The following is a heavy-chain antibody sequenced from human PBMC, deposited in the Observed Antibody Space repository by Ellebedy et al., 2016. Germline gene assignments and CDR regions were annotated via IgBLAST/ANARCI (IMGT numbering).Heavy chain of an antibody. D-gene: IGHD2-21*01. CDR3: ARTKFLFRSMDV. V-gene: IGHV1-18*01. J-gene: IGHJ6*04. CDR2: ISAYNGNT. Sequence: ASVKVSCKASGYTFTSYGITWVRQAPGQGLEWMGWISAYNGNTNYAQKFQDRVFISTDTSTTTAYMELRSLRSDDTAVYYCARTKFLFRSMDVWGKGTTVTVSS. CDR1: GYTFTSYG.